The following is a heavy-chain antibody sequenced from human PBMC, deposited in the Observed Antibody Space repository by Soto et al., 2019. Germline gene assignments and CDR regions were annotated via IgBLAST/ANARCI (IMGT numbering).Heavy chain of an antibody. Sequence: SETLSLTCNMSGDSYSISTYSWSWIRQPPGKALQWIGFIYQSGVTSYNPSLASRVSISLDRSNNQCSLKLKSVTAADTAVYFCAGMPYTSGLRFDPRGLGTLFTVSS. J-gene: IGHJ5*02. CDR3: AGMPYTSGLRFDP. CDR1: GDSYSISTYS. D-gene: IGHD6-19*01. V-gene: IGHV4-30-2*01. CDR2: IYQSGVT.